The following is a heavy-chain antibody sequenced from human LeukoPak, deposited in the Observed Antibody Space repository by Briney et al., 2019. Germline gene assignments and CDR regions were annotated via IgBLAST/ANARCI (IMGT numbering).Heavy chain of an antibody. Sequence: PSETLSLTCAVSGGSISSSNWWSWVRQPPGKGLEWIGEIYHSGSTNYNPSLKSRVTISVDKSKNQFSLKLSSVTAADTAVYYCARVVAAAGFSVDYWGQGTLVTVSS. V-gene: IGHV4-4*02. J-gene: IGHJ4*02. D-gene: IGHD6-13*01. CDR1: GGSISSSNW. CDR2: IYHSGST. CDR3: ARVVAAAGFSVDY.